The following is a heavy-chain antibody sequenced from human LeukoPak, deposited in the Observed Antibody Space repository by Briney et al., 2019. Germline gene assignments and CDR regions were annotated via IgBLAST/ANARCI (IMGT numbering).Heavy chain of an antibody. Sequence: PSETLSLTCAVYGGSFSGYYWSWIRQPPGKGLEWIGEINHSGSTNFNPSLKSRVTISVDTSKNQFSLKLSSVTAADTAVYYYARGRSIITPWGQGTLVTVSS. CDR1: GGSFSGYY. CDR2: INHSGST. V-gene: IGHV4-34*01. CDR3: ARGRSIITP. J-gene: IGHJ5*02. D-gene: IGHD3-16*01.